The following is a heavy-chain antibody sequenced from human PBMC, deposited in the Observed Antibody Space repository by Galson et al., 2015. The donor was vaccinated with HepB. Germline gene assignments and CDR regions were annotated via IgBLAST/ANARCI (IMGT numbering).Heavy chain of an antibody. J-gene: IGHJ3*02. D-gene: IGHD1-26*01. V-gene: IGHV1-18*01. CDR1: GYTFTSYG. CDR3: ARDGGPFYSGSYKGAFDI. CDR2: ISAYNGNT. Sequence: SVKVSCKASGYTFTSYGISWVRQAPGQGLEWMGWISAYNGNTNYAQKLQGRVTMTTDTSTSTAYMELRSLRSDDTAVYYCARDGGPFYSGSYKGAFDIWGQGTMVTVSS.